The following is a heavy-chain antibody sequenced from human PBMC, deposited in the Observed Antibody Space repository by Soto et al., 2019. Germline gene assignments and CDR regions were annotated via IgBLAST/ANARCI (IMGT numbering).Heavy chain of an antibody. J-gene: IGHJ4*02. CDR3: ARVTGEGTAEEGFDY. CDR1: GYIFSTYW. CDR2: IKQDGNER. Sequence: GESLKISCKGFGYIFSTYWIGWVRQMPGKGLEWMANIKQDGNERYYVDSVKGRFTISRDNAQTSLYLQMNSLRVEDTAVYYCARVTGEGTAEEGFDYWGQGTLVTVSS. V-gene: IGHV3-7*02. D-gene: IGHD2-21*02.